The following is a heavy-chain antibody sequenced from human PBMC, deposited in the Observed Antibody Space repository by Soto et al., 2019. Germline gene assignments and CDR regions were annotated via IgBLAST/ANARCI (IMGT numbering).Heavy chain of an antibody. D-gene: IGHD4-17*01. CDR3: EREGFSGDYGEEINWFDP. CDR1: GYTFTSYY. V-gene: IGHV1-46*01. J-gene: IGHJ5*02. CDR2: INPSGGST. Sequence: QVQLVQSGAEVKKPGASVKVSCKASGYTFTSYYMHWVRQAPGQGLEWMGIINPSGGSTSYAQKCQGGVSRTSDPSTRTVYMELSSLRSEDTAVYYCEREGFSGDYGEEINWFDPWGQGTLVTVSS.